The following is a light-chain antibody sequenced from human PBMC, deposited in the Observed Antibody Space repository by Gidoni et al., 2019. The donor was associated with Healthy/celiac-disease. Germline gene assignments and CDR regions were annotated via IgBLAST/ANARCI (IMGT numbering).Light chain of an antibody. J-gene: IGLJ1*01. Sequence: SSELTQVPAVSVAWGQTVRITCQGDSLRSYYASWYQQKPGQAPVLVIYGKNNRPSGIPDRFSGSSSGNTASLTITGAQAEDEADDYCSSRDSSGNHLEVFGTGTKVTVL. V-gene: IGLV3-19*01. CDR1: SLRSYY. CDR3: SSRDSSGNHLEV. CDR2: GKN.